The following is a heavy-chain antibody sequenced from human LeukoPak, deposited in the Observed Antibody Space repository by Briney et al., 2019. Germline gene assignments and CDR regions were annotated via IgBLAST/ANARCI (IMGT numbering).Heavy chain of an antibody. Sequence: PSETLSLTCTISGGSVSDYYWSWIRQSPGKGLEWIGYIYHTGSTSYSPSLKSRVTISADTSQNQFTLKLSSVTAADTAVYYCASRKLGNDYWGQGTLVTVSS. CDR2: IYHTGST. CDR1: GGSVSDYY. CDR3: ASRKLGNDY. D-gene: IGHD7-27*01. V-gene: IGHV4-59*02. J-gene: IGHJ4*02.